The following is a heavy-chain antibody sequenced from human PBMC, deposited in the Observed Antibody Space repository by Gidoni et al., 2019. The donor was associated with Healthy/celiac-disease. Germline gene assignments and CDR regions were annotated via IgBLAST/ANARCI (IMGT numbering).Heavy chain of an antibody. CDR3: ARVVGAPYYYYMDV. CDR2: IIPIFGTA. V-gene: IGHV1-69*01. J-gene: IGHJ6*03. Sequence: GGIIPIFGTANYAQKFQGRVTITADESTSTAYMELSSLRSEDTAVYYCARVVGAPYYYYMDVWGKGTTVTVSS. D-gene: IGHD1-26*01.